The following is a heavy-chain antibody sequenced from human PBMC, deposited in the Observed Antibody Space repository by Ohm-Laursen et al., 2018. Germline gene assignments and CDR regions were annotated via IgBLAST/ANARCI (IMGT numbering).Heavy chain of an antibody. CDR3: ARKSIAARPNWFDP. J-gene: IGHJ5*02. CDR1: GYTFTSYD. D-gene: IGHD6-6*01. V-gene: IGHV1-8*01. CDR2: MNPNSGNT. Sequence: ASVKVSCKASGYTFTSYDINWVRQATGRGLEWMGWMNPNSGNTGYAQKFQGRVTMTRNTSISTAYMELSSLRSEDTAVYYCARKSIAARPNWFDPWGQGTLVTVSS.